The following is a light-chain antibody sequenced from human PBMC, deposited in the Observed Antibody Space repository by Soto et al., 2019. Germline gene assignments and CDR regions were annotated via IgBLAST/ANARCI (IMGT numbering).Light chain of an antibody. V-gene: IGKV3D-20*02. J-gene: IGKJ1*01. CDR2: GAS. CDR1: QSVSSNY. Sequence: ESVLTQSPGTLSLSPGERATLSFSASQSVSSNYLAWYQQKPGQAPRLLIYGASTRASGIPDRFSGSGSGTDFTLTISRLEPEDSAVYYCQQRSNWPRTFGQGTKVDIK. CDR3: QQRSNWPRT.